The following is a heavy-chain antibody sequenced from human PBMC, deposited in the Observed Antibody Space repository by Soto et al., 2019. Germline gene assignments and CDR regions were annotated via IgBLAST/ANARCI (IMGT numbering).Heavy chain of an antibody. D-gene: IGHD2-15*01. V-gene: IGHV1-69*13. CDR1: GGTFSSYA. CDR3: AREVKGTPKYYFDY. J-gene: IGHJ4*02. CDR2: IIPIFGTA. Sequence: SVKVSCKASGGTFSSYAISWVRQAPGQGLEWMGGIIPIFGTANYAQKFQGRVTITADESTSTAYMELSSLRSEDTAAYYCAREVKGTPKYYFDYWGQGTLVTVSS.